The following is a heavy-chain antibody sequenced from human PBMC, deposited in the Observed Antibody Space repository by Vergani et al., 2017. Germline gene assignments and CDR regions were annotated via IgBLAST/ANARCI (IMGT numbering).Heavy chain of an antibody. V-gene: IGHV4-59*06. CDR3: ARGPGYCSSTSCSYYYYYMDV. CDR2: IYYSGST. D-gene: IGHD2-2*01. J-gene: IGHJ6*03. Sequence: QVQLQESGPGLVKPSETLSLTCTVSGGSISSYYWSWIRQHPGKGLEWIGYIYYSGSTYYNPSLKSRVTISVDTSKNQFSLKLSSVTAADTAVYYCARGPGYCSSTSCSYYYYYMDVWGKGTTVTVSS. CDR1: GGSISSYY.